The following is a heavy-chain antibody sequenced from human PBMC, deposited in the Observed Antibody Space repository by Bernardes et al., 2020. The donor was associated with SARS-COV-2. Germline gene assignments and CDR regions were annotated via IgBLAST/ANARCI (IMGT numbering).Heavy chain of an antibody. J-gene: IGHJ5*02. CDR1: GGCIRSFGDY. CDR3: ARRVVVVVAATRLVAWFDP. D-gene: IGHD2-15*01. V-gene: IGHV4-31*03. CDR2: IYYSGIT. Sequence: SETLSLTCTVSGGCIRSFGDYWSWIRQHPGKGLEWIGYIYYSGITYYNPSLKSRVTISVDTSKNQFSLKLSSVTAADTAVYYCARRVVVVVAATRLVAWFDPWGQGTLVTVSS.